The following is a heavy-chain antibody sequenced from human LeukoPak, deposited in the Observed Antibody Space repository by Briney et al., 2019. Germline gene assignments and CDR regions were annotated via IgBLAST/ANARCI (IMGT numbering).Heavy chain of an antibody. Sequence: SETLSLTCTFSGDSISNYYWSWIRQPPGKGLEWIGYIYYSGSTKYNPSLKSRVIISVDTSKNQFSLKLSSVTAADTAVYYCARVHYYGSGLSSYFDFWGQGTLVTVSS. CDR3: ARVHYYGSGLSSYFDF. V-gene: IGHV4-59*01. D-gene: IGHD3-10*01. J-gene: IGHJ4*02. CDR2: IYYSGST. CDR1: GDSISNYY.